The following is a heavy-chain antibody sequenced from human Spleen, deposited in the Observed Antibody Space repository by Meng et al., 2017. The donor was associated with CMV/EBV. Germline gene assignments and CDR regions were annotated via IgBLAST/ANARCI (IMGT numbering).Heavy chain of an antibody. CDR3: AREEWLHPILDY. J-gene: IGHJ4*02. Sequence: GESLKISCAASGFSLNSYSLNWVRQPPGKGLEWVSSIGGSGTNIYHADSVKGRFTISRDNGENTLYLQMDSLRVEDTALYYCAREEWLHPILDYWGQGSLVTVSS. CDR2: IGGSGTNI. V-gene: IGHV3-21*01. D-gene: IGHD5-12*01. CDR1: GFSLNSYS.